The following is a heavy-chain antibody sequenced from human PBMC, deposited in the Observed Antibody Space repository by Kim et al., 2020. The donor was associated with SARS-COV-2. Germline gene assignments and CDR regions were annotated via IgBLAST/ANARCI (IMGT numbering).Heavy chain of an antibody. D-gene: IGHD2-2*01. CDR3: ARPRHDGGDVVVPGDAFDI. CDR2: INPSGGST. V-gene: IGHV1-46*01. J-gene: IGHJ3*02. Sequence: ASVKVSCKASGYTFTSYYMHWVRQAPGQGLEWMGIINPSGGSTSYAQKFQGRVTMTRDTSTSTVYMELSSLRSEDTAVYYCARPRHDGGDVVVPGDAFDIWGQGTMVTVSS. CDR1: GYTFTSYY.